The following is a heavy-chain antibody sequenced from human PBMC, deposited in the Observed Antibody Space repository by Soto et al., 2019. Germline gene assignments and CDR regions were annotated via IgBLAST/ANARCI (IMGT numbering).Heavy chain of an antibody. J-gene: IGHJ5*02. V-gene: IGHV4-59*08. Sequence: SETLSLTCTVSGGSINNYYWSWIRQPPGMGLEWIGYVYYAGTTSYNPSLKSRVTISIDGSKNQISLKLSSVTAGDTAFYYCARLGGYYHSLDTWGQGTLVTVSS. D-gene: IGHD3-22*01. CDR1: GGSINNYY. CDR3: ARLGGYYHSLDT. CDR2: VYYAGTT.